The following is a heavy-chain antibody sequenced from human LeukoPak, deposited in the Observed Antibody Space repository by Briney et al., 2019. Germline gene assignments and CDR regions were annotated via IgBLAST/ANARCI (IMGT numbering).Heavy chain of an antibody. CDR2: IYYSGST. D-gene: IGHD2-15*01. CDR1: GGSISSSSYY. J-gene: IGHJ5*02. CDR3: ARHNMGYCSGGSCYYWFDP. Sequence: SETLSLTCTVSGGSISSSSYYWGWIRQPPGKGLEWIGSIYYSGSTYYNPSLKRRVTISVDTSKNQFSLKLSSVTAADTAVYYCARHNMGYCSGGSCYYWFDPWGQGTLVTVSS. V-gene: IGHV4-39*01.